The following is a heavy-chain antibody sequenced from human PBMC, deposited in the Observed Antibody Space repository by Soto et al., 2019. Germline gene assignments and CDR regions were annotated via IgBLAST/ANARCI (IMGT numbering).Heavy chain of an antibody. CDR3: ARYALVVPAALDP. D-gene: IGHD2-2*01. Sequence: QVQLVQSGAEVKKPGASVKVSCKPSGYTFTNYAMHWVRQAPGQRLEWMGWISAYNGNTNYAQKLQGRVTMTTDTSTSTAYMELRSLRSDDTAVYYCARYALVVPAALDPWGQGTLVTVSS. CDR1: GYTFTNYA. V-gene: IGHV1-3*01. CDR2: ISAYNGNT. J-gene: IGHJ5*02.